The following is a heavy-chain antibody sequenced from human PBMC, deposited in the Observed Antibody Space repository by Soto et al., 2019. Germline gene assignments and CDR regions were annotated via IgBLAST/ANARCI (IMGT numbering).Heavy chain of an antibody. Sequence: GGSLRLSCVASGFTFINSFLGWIRQAPGKGLEWVANINQDGGVTYYVDSVEGRFTISRDNTKDSLYLQMNSLRGEDTAIYYCARYYRGSGRYFFDYWGQGTLVTVSS. V-gene: IGHV3-7*03. CDR2: INQDGGVT. CDR3: ARYYRGSGRYFFDY. CDR1: GFTFINSF. D-gene: IGHD6-19*01. J-gene: IGHJ4*02.